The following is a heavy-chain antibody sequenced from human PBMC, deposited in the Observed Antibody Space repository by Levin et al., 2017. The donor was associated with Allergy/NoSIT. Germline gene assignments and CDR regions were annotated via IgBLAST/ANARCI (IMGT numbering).Heavy chain of an antibody. CDR1: GYRFDRLW. V-gene: IGHV5-51*01. CDR2: IYPGNSDT. D-gene: IGHD5-24*01. CDR3: ARPRGDGSWGMFFDV. Sequence: GESLKISCQAFGYRFDRLWIGWVRQVPGKGLEWMAIIYPGNSDTRYSPSFQGQVTISADKSISTAYLHWSSLKASDTGIYFCARPRGDGSWGMFFDVWGRGTVVSVSS. J-gene: IGHJ3*01.